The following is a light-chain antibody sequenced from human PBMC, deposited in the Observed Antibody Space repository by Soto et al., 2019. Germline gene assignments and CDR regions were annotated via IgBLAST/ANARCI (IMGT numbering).Light chain of an antibody. CDR1: SSDVGDYKY. CDR2: DVS. J-gene: IGLJ3*02. V-gene: IGLV2-14*01. Sequence: QSVLTQPASVSGSPGQSITISCTGTSSDVGDYKYVSWYQQHPGKAPKLMIYDVSNRPSGVSNRFSGSKSGNTASLTISGLQAEDEADYYCSSYTSSSTLWVFGGGTQLTVL. CDR3: SSYTSSSTLWV.